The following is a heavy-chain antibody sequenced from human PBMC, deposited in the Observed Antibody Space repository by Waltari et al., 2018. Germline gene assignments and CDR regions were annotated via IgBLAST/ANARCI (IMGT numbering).Heavy chain of an antibody. V-gene: IGHV4-39*07. CDR2: IYYRGST. J-gene: IGHJ5*02. Sequence: QLQLQESGPGLVKPSETLSLTCTVSGGSISSSSYYWGWIRQPPGKGLEWIGSIYYRGSTDYDPALKSRVTRSVDTSKNQFSLKLSAVTAADTAVYYCASGYYGSGSYGGWFDPWGQGTLVTVSS. CDR3: ASGYYGSGSYGGWFDP. CDR1: GGSISSSSYY. D-gene: IGHD3-10*01.